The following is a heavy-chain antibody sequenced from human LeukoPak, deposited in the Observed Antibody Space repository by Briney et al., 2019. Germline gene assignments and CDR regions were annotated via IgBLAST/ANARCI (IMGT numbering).Heavy chain of an antibody. CDR2: ISVSGRAM. D-gene: IGHD3-22*01. CDR1: GFTFSNYE. V-gene: IGHV3-48*03. CDR3: VRDGYYDSSGYYYAYYFDY. Sequence: PGGSLRLSCTVSGFTFSNYEMNWVRQAPGKGLEWISYISVSGRAMYYADSVKGRFTISRDNAKNSLYLQINSRRVEDTAVYFCVRDGYYDSSGYYYAYYFDYWGQGTLVTVSS. J-gene: IGHJ4*02.